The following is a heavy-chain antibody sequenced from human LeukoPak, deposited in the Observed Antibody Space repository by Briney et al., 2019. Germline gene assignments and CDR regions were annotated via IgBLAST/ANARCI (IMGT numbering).Heavy chain of an antibody. CDR3: ARTRLETDEFYFDY. CDR2: IYYSGST. D-gene: IGHD3-10*01. J-gene: IGHJ4*02. CDR1: GGSISSYY. Sequence: SETLSPTCTVSGGSISSYYWSWIRQPPGKGLEWIRYIYYSGSTNYNPSLKSRVTISVDTSKNQFSLKLSSVTAADTAVYYCARTRLETDEFYFDYWGQGTLVTVSS. V-gene: IGHV4-59*01.